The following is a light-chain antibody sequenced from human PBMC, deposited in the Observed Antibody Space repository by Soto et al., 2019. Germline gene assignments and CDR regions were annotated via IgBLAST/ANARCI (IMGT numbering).Light chain of an antibody. CDR1: QCIRND. J-gene: IGKJ5*01. V-gene: IGKV1-17*01. CDR3: QQYYSYPIT. Sequence: DIHMTQSPSSLSASVGDRVTITCRASQCIRNDLGWYQQKPGRGPKRLIYAASSLHTGVPSRFSGSGPGTEFTLTISSLQPEDVATYYCQQYYSYPITFGQGTRLEIK. CDR2: AAS.